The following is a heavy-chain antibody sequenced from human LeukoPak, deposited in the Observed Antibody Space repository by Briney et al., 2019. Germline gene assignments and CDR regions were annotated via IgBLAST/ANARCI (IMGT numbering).Heavy chain of an antibody. CDR2: IYSGGST. CDR1: GFTVSSNY. D-gene: IGHD2/OR15-2a*01. Sequence: PGGSLRLSCAASGFTVSSNYMTWVRQAPGKGLGWVSVIYSGGSTFYADSVKGRFTISRDNSKNTLYLQMNSLRAEDTAVYYCARAFKNNNWFDPWGQGTLVTVSS. CDR3: ARAFKNNNWFDP. V-gene: IGHV3-66*01. J-gene: IGHJ5*02.